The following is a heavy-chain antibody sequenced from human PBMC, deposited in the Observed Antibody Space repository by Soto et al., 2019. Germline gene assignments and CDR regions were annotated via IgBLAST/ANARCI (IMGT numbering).Heavy chain of an antibody. D-gene: IGHD3-3*02. CDR1: GSTFSSYG. CDR3: AKDNGISSYFDY. Sequence: PGGPRRPSCAASGSTFSSYGMHWVRQATGKGVEEGAVILYDGNNKYYADSVKGRFTISRDNSKNTLYLQMKSLRAEDTAVYYCAKDNGISSYFDYWGQGTLVTVSS. J-gene: IGHJ4*02. V-gene: IGHV3-30*18. CDR2: ILYDGNNK.